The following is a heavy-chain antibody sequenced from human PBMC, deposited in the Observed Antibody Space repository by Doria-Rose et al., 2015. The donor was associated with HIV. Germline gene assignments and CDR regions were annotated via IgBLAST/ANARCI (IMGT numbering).Heavy chain of an antibody. CDR3: ARRGVRGVFDF. D-gene: IGHD3-10*01. J-gene: IGHJ4*02. CDR2: IYPRESDS. V-gene: IGHV5-51*01. Sequence: VQLQESGVEVKKSGESLKISCSSYGNSFTNYWIGWVRQMPGKGLEWLVIIYPRESDSRASPSFQGQVAISADKSIRTAYLQWNSLQASDTAMYYCARRGVRGVFDFWGPGTLVTVSS. CDR1: GNSFTNYW.